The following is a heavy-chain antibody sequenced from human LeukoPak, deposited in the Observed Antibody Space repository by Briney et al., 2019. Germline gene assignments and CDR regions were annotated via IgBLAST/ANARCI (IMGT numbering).Heavy chain of an antibody. J-gene: IGHJ6*02. CDR3: ARDGYCSGGSCYYIYYYYYGMDV. Sequence: GGSLRLSCAASGFTFTNYGMNWVRQAPGKGLEWVSSISSSSSYIYYADSVKGRFTISRDNAKNSLYLQMNSLRAEDTAVYYCARDGYCSGGSCYYIYYYYYGMDVWGQGTTVTVSS. V-gene: IGHV3-21*01. D-gene: IGHD2-15*01. CDR1: GFTFTNYG. CDR2: ISSSSSYI.